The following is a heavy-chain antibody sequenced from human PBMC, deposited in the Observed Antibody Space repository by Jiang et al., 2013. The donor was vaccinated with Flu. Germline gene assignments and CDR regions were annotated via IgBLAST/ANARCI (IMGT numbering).Heavy chain of an antibody. D-gene: IGHD3-22*01. V-gene: IGHV4-59*01. J-gene: IGHJ5*02. CDR3: ARKSSGYSDWFDP. Sequence: LKSRVTISVDTSKNQXSLKLSSVTAADTAVYYCARKSSGYSDWFDPWGQGTLVTVSS.